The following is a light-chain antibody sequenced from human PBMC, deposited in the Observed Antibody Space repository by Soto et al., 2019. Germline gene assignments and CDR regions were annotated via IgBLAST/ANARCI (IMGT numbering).Light chain of an antibody. Sequence: EIVMTQSPATLSVSPGERATLSCRASQSVNSNLAWYQQKPGQAPRLLIYGASTSATGITARFSGSESGTDATHTLSSLQSEDFAVYYGQQYNNLAPTFGQGTKVEIK. CDR3: QQYNNLAPT. CDR2: GAS. J-gene: IGKJ1*01. V-gene: IGKV3-15*01. CDR1: QSVNSN.